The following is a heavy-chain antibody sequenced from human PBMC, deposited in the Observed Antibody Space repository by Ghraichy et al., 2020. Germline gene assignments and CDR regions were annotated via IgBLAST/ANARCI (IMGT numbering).Heavy chain of an antibody. D-gene: IGHD2-15*01. CDR3: AKDSSRSGGCCYHGDY. J-gene: IGHJ4*02. CDR2: ISGSGGST. CDR1: GFTFSNYA. Sequence: GGSLRLSCAASGFTFSNYAMSWVRQAPGKGLEWVSGISGSGGSTYYADSMKGRFTISRDNSKNTLYLQINSLRADDTAIYYCAKDSSRSGGCCYHGDYWGQGTLVTVSS. V-gene: IGHV3-23*01.